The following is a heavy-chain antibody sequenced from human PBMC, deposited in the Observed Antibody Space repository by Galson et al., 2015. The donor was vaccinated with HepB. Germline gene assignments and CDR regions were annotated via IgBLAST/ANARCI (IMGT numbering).Heavy chain of an antibody. D-gene: IGHD2-15*01. CDR2: INRDGSST. V-gene: IGHV3-74*01. CDR1: KFTFSSYW. Sequence: SLRLSCAASKFTFSSYWMHWVRRAPGKGLVWVSRINRDGSSTSYADSVKGRVTISRDNARNTLYLQMNSLRAEDTAVYYCARDWQDSGSYFYGMDVWGQGTTVTVSS. CDR3: ARDWQDSGSYFYGMDV. J-gene: IGHJ6*02.